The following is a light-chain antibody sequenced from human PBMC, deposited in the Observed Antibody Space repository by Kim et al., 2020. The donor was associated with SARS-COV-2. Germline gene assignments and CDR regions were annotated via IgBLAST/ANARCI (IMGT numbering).Light chain of an antibody. J-gene: IGLJ3*02. CDR1: SSNIGAYD. CDR2: GDI. V-gene: IGLV1-40*01. Sequence: QSVLTQPPSVSGAPGQGVTISCTGSSSNIGAYDVHWYQQLPGTAPKLLIYGDINRPSGVPDRFSGSKSGTSASLAITGLQAEDEADYYCQSYDRSLSASWVFGGGTQLTVL. CDR3: QSYDRSLSASWV.